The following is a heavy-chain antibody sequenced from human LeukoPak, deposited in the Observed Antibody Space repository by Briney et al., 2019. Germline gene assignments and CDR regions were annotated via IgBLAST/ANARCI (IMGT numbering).Heavy chain of an antibody. Sequence: GGSLRLSCAASGFTFSSYAMSWVRQAPGKGLEWVSAFSGSGGSTYYADSVKGRFTISRDNSKNTLYLQMNSLRAEDTAVYYCAKETMITFGGVIARMDVWGQGTTVIVSS. CDR3: AKETMITFGGVIARMDV. V-gene: IGHV3-23*01. CDR2: FSGSGGST. D-gene: IGHD3-16*02. J-gene: IGHJ6*02. CDR1: GFTFSSYA.